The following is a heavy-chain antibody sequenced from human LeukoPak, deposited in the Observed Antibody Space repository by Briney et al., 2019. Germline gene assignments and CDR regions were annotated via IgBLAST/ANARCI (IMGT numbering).Heavy chain of an antibody. CDR2: IYSGGST. J-gene: IGHJ4*02. Sequence: GGSLRLSCAASGFTVSSNYMNWVRQAPGKGLEWVSVIYSGGSTYYADSVKGRFTISRDNSKNTLYLQMNSLRAEDTAVYYCARKRWLQSEFDYWGQGTLVTVSP. D-gene: IGHD5-24*01. CDR3: ARKRWLQSEFDY. V-gene: IGHV3-66*01. CDR1: GFTVSSNY.